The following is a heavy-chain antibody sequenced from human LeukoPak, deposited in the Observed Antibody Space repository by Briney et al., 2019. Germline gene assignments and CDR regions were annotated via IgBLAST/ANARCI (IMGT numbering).Heavy chain of an antibody. CDR1: GFTFGDYA. CDR3: TRGYYDSSGYSRGHYMDV. J-gene: IGHJ6*03. Sequence: GRSLRLSSTASGFTFGDYAMSWFRQAPRKGLQWVGCIRSKAYEGTTEYAASVKGRFTISRDDSKSIAYLQMNSLKTEDTAVYYCTRGYYDSSGYSRGHYMDVWGKGTTVTISS. V-gene: IGHV3-49*03. CDR2: IRSKAYEGTT. D-gene: IGHD3-22*01.